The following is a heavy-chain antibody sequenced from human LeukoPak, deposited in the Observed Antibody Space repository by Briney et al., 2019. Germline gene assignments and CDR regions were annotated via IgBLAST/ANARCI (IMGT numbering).Heavy chain of an antibody. Sequence: PSETLSLTCTVSGRSISSYYWSWLRQPAGKGLEWIGRIYTSGSTNYNPSLKSRVTISVDTSKNQFSLKLSSVTAADTAVYYCARGNFWGGYPYCFDYWGQGTLVTVSS. V-gene: IGHV4-4*07. CDR2: IYTSGST. CDR3: ARGNFWGGYPYCFDY. D-gene: IGHD3-3*01. CDR1: GRSISSYY. J-gene: IGHJ4*02.